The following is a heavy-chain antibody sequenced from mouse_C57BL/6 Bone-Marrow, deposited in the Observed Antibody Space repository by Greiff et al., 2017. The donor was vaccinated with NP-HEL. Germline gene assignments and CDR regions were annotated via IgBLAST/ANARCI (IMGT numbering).Heavy chain of an antibody. CDR3: AIYYDYNYYAMGY. J-gene: IGHJ4*01. CDR2: IYPRSGNT. V-gene: IGHV1-81*01. CDR1: GYTFTSYG. D-gene: IGHD2-4*01. Sequence: VQLQQSGAELARPAASVKLSCKASGYTFTSYGISWVKQRTGQGLEWIGEIYPRSGNTYYNEKFKGKATLTADKSSSTAYMELRSLTSEDSAVYFCAIYYDYNYYAMGYWGQGTSVTVSS.